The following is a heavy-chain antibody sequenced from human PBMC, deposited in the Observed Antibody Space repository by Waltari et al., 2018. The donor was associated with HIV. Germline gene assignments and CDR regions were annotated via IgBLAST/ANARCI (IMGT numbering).Heavy chain of an antibody. V-gene: IGHV4-38-2*01. J-gene: IGHJ4*02. CDR2: IYHSGNT. Sequence: QVQLQASGPGLVKPSATLSLTCAVPGYSISSGFYWVWFRPPPGKGLEWIGSIYHSGNTFYSPSLKSRVTMSVDTSKNQFSLKLSSVTAADTAMYYCARGGRYSSSLAELDFWGQGTLVTVSS. D-gene: IGHD6-6*01. CDR1: GYSISSGFY. CDR3: ARGGRYSSSLAELDF.